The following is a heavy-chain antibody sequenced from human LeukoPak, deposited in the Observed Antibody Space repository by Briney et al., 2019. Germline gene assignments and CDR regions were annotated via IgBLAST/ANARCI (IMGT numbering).Heavy chain of an antibody. CDR1: GFTFSNAW. V-gene: IGHV3-15*07. CDR3: TTPYPYYDILTGYRPFDY. CDR2: IKSETDGGAT. Sequence: GSLRLSCAASGFTFSNAWMNWVRQAPGKGLEWVGRIKSETDGGATDYAAPVKGRFTISRDDSKNTLYLQMNSLKTEDTAVYYCTTPYPYYDILTGYRPFDYWGQGTLVTVSS. D-gene: IGHD3-9*01. J-gene: IGHJ4*02.